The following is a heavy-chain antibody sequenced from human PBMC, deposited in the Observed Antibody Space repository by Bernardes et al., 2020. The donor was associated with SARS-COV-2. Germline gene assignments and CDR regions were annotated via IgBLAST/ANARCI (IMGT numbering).Heavy chain of an antibody. CDR1: GFTINNAC. V-gene: IGHV3-15*07. CDR2: SGSEIDGGTT. CDR3: STTPSAPRNY. J-gene: IGHJ4*02. Sequence: GGSLRLSCAVSGFTINNACMHWVRQAPGKGLEWVGRSGSEIDGGTTDYAAAVKGRFSIARAGSNNTLYQLMNSLKTEDTAVYYCSTTPSAPRNYWGQGTRVTVSS.